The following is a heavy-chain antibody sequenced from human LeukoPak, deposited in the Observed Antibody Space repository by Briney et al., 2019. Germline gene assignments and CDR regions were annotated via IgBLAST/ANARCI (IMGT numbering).Heavy chain of an antibody. CDR1: GFSITGSYY. CDR3: ARLGYCSSASCYPDY. Sequence: PSETLSLTCTVSGFSITGSYYWGWIRQPPGKGLEWIGSVHHTGSTSYNPSLKSRATTSVDTSKGLLSLQLRFVTAADTAVYYCARLGYCSSASCYPDYWGQGTLVTVFS. CDR2: VHHTGST. D-gene: IGHD2-2*01. J-gene: IGHJ4*02. V-gene: IGHV4-38-2*02.